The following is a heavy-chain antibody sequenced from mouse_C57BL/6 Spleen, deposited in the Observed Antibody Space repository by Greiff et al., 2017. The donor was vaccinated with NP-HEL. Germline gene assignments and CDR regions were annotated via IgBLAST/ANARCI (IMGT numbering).Heavy chain of an antibody. V-gene: IGHV1-26*01. CDR1: GYTFTDYY. Sequence: EVQLQQSGPELVKPGASVKISCKASGYTFTDYYMNWVKQSHGKSLEWIGDINPNNGGTSYNQKIKGKATLTVDKSSSTAYMELRSLTSEDSAVYYCAGRLRYYFDYWGQGTTLTVSS. CDR3: AGRLRYYFDY. D-gene: IGHD2-2*01. CDR2: INPNNGGT. J-gene: IGHJ2*01.